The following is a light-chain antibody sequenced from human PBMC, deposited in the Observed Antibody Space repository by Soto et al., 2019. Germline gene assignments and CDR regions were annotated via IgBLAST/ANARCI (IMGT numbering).Light chain of an antibody. CDR2: GNS. CDR3: QSFDSSLSGYV. Sequence: QSVLTQPPSVSGAPGQRVTISCTGSSSNIGAGYDVHWYHQLPGTSPKVLIYGNSNRPSGVPDRFSGSKSGTSASLAITGLHAEDEADYDCQSFDSSLSGYVFGTGTKLTVL. CDR1: SSNIGAGYD. J-gene: IGLJ1*01. V-gene: IGLV1-40*01.